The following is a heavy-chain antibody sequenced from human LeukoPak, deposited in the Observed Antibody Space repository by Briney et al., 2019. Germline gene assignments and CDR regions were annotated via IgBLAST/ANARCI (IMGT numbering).Heavy chain of an antibody. CDR1: GFTFDDYG. D-gene: IGHD3-10*01. J-gene: IGHJ4*02. V-gene: IGHV3-20*04. CDR2: INWTGGST. CDR3: AREDKSCYGSGSYYSY. Sequence: GGSLRLSCAASGFTFDDYGMSWVRQAPGKGLEWVSGINWTGGSTGYADSVKGRFTISRDNAKNSLYLQMNSLRAEDTALYYCAREDKSCYGSGSYYSYWGQGTLVTVSS.